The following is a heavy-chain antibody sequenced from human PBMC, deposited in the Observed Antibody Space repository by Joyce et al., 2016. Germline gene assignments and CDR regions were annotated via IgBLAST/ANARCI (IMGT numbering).Heavy chain of an antibody. V-gene: IGHV3-21*01. CDR1: GFTFSRYS. CDR3: ARSSYTNGIFDY. CDR2: LSSSSSYI. J-gene: IGHJ4*02. D-gene: IGHD2-8*01. Sequence: EVQLVESGGGLVKPGGSLRLSCAAAGFTFSRYSMGWVRQAPGKGLELVSSLSSSSSYIKYTDSVKGRFTISRDNAKNSLYLQMNSLRVEDTAVYYCARSSYTNGIFDYWGQGTLVTVSS.